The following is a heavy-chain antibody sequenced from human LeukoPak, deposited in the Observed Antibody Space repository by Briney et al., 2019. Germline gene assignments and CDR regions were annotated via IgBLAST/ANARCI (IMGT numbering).Heavy chain of an antibody. D-gene: IGHD5-24*01. Sequence: GGSLRLSCAASGFTFSSYSMNWVRQAPGKGLEWVSSISSSSSYIYYADSVKGRFTISRDNAKNSLYLQMNSLRAEDTAVYYCARVPDGYRVYWYFDLWGRGTLVTVSS. CDR3: ARVPDGYRVYWYFDL. V-gene: IGHV3-21*06. J-gene: IGHJ2*01. CDR2: ISSSSSYI. CDR1: GFTFSSYS.